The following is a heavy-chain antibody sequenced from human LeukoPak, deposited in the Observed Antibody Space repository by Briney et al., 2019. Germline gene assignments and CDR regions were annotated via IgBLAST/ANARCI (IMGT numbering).Heavy chain of an antibody. Sequence: ASVKVSCKASGYTFTGYYMHWVRQAPGQGLEWMGWINPNSGGTNYAQKFQGRVTMTRDTSISTAYMELSRLRSDDTAVYYCARVDLGGYFDWSFDYWGQGTLVTVSS. J-gene: IGHJ4*02. CDR3: ARVDLGGYFDWSFDY. CDR1: GYTFTGYY. CDR2: INPNSGGT. D-gene: IGHD3-9*01. V-gene: IGHV1-2*02.